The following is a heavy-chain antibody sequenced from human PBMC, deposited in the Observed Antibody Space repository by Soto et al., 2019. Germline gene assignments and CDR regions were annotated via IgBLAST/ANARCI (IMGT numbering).Heavy chain of an antibody. J-gene: IGHJ3*02. V-gene: IGHV3-13*01. CDR3: AREGLTDAFDI. D-gene: IGHD5-12*01. CDR1: GFTFSSYD. CDR2: IGTAGDT. Sequence: GGSLRLSCAASGFTFSSYDMHWVRQATGKGLEWVSAIGTAGDTYYPGSVKGRFTISRENAKNSLYLQMNSLRAGDTAVYYCAREGLTDAFDIWGQGTMVTVSS.